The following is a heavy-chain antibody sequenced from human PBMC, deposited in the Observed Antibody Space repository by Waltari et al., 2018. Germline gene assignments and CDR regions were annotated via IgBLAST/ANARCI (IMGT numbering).Heavy chain of an antibody. D-gene: IGHD6-13*01. CDR1: HFTFSRSS. CDR3: ARDWSSSWSPFDY. Sequence: EVQLVESGGGLVKPGGSLRLPYAASHFTFSRSSMNWVLHAPGKGLEWVSSISSSSSYIYYADSVKGRFTISRDNAKNSLYLQMNSLRAEDTAVYYCARDWSSSWSPFDYWGQGTLVTDSS. V-gene: IGHV3-21*03. CDR2: ISSSSSYI. J-gene: IGHJ4*02.